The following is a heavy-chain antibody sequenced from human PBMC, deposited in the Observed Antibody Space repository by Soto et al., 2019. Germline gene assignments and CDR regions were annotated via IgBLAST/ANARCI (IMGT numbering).Heavy chain of an antibody. J-gene: IGHJ3*01. CDR1: GFTFSYYW. CDR2: IHSDGSST. D-gene: IGHD2-2*01. V-gene: IGHV3-74*01. CDR3: ARGDRGAMDL. Sequence: EVQLVESGGGLVRPGGSLRLSCAASGFTFSYYWMHWVRQAPGKGLVWVSRIHSDGSSTTYADFVKGRFIISRDNARNTVDLQMNRVRVEDTAVYYWARGDRGAMDLWGQGTVVTVSA.